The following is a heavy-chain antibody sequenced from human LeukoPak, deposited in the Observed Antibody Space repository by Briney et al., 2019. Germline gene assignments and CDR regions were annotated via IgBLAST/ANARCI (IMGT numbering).Heavy chain of an antibody. J-gene: IGHJ6*02. CDR2: INAGNGNT. CDR1: GYTFTNYA. CDR3: ARDRRGYYYYYGMDV. D-gene: IGHD2/OR15-2a*01. Sequence: ASVKVSCRASGYTFTNYAVHWARQAPGQRLEWMGWINAGNGNTKCSQKFQGRVTITRDTSASTAYLELSSLTSEDTAVYYCARDRRGYYYYYGMDVWGQGTTVTVSS. V-gene: IGHV1-3*01.